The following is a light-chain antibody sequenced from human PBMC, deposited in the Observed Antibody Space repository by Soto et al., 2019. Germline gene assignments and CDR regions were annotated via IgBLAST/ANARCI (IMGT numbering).Light chain of an antibody. J-gene: IGKJ1*01. CDR3: HQYAYAPWT. CDR2: NAS. Sequence: EIVLTQSPATLSLSPGERATLSCRASQSVGRDYLGWYQQKPGQSPRLVIYNASNRASGIPDRFSGSGSGTDFTLTISRLEPEDFAVYYCHQYAYAPWTFGQGTK. CDR1: QSVGRDY. V-gene: IGKV3-20*01.